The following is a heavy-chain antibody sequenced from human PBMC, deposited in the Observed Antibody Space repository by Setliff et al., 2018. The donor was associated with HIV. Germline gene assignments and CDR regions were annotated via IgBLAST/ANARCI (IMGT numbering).Heavy chain of an antibody. D-gene: IGHD1-26*01. CDR1: GYTFGSHG. CDR3: AKDKTEGAXGH. Sequence: ASVKVSCKTSGYTFGSHGISWVXQAPGQGLEWMGWISAYNGNTNYXQKFQGXXTMTRDTSTNTAYMEVRSLRPDDTAVYYCAKDKTEGAXGHWGQGTLXXVSX. V-gene: IGHV1-18*01. J-gene: IGHJ4*02. CDR2: ISAYNGNT.